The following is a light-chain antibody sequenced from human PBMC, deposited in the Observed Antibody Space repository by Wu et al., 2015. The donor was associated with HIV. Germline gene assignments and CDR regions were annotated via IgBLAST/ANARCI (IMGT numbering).Light chain of an antibody. J-gene: IGKJ4*01. CDR3: QQHSGWPHA. CDR2: GAS. V-gene: IGKV1-39*01. Sequence: DIQMTQSPLSLSASVGDRVTITCRASQRISSYLNWYQQKSGKAPKLLIYGASSLQSGVPSRFSGSGSGTEFTLTISSLQPEDFAVYYCQQHSGWPHAFGGGTKVEIK. CDR1: QRISSY.